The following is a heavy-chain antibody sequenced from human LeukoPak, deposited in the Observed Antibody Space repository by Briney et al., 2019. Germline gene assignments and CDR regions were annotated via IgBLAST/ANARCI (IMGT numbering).Heavy chain of an antibody. CDR1: GFTFSSYG. CDR2: IWYDGSNK. V-gene: IGHV3-33*06. D-gene: IGHD3-16*01. Sequence: PGGSLRLSCAASGFTFSSYGMHWLRQAPGKGLEWVAVIWYDGSNKYYADSVKGRFTISRDNSKNTLYLQMKSLIAEDTAVYYCAKGGSRFDYWGQGTLVTVSS. J-gene: IGHJ4*02. CDR3: AKGGSRFDY.